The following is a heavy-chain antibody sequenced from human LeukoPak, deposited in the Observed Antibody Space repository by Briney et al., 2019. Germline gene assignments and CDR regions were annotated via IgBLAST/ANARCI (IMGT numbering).Heavy chain of an antibody. D-gene: IGHD3-22*01. CDR1: GFTFSDYY. CDR2: ISSSGNTI. J-gene: IGHJ4*02. Sequence: GGSPRLSCAASGFTFSDYYMSWIRQAPGEGLEWVSYISSSGNTIFYADSVKGRFTLSRDNAKNSLYLQMNSLRAEDTAVYYCARVQPHYYDSSGYPPDYWGQGTLVTVSS. V-gene: IGHV3-11*01. CDR3: ARVQPHYYDSSGYPPDY.